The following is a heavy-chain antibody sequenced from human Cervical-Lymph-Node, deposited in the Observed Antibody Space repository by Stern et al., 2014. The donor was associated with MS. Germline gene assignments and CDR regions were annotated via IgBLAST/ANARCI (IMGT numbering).Heavy chain of an antibody. V-gene: IGHV3-11*01. CDR3: ARCNVPRKAYSMDV. J-gene: IGHJ6*02. D-gene: IGHD2/OR15-2a*01. Sequence: VQLVESGGGLVKPGGSLRLSCGASGFTFSDYSMSWIRQAPGKGLEWVAYISSGGRNIHYADSVKGRFTVSRDNANGSLYLQMHSLRAEDTAVYYCARCNVPRKAYSMDVWGQGTTVTVSS. CDR2: ISSGGRNI. CDR1: GFTFSDYS.